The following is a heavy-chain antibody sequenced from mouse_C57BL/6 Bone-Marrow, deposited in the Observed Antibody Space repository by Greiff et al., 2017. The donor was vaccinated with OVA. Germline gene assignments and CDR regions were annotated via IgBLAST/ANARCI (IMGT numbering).Heavy chain of an antibody. CDR1: GYTFTDYE. CDR2: IDPETGGT. D-gene: IGHD2-5*01. V-gene: IGHV1-15*01. Sequence: VKLVESGAELVRPGASVTLSCKASGYTFTDYEMHWVKQTPVHGLEWIGAIDPETGGTAYNQKFKGKAILTADKSSSTAYIELRSLTSEDSAVYYCTRGYSNYYAMDYWGQGTSVTVSS. CDR3: TRGYSNYYAMDY. J-gene: IGHJ4*01.